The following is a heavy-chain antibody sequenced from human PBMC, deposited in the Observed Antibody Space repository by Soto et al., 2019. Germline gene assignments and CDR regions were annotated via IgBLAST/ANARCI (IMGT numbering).Heavy chain of an antibody. D-gene: IGHD5-18*01. V-gene: IGHV3-30*03. CDR3: ATVSRYSSGYWFLSRYYFDY. J-gene: IGHJ4*02. Sequence: GGSLRLSCAASGFTFSSYGMHWVRQAPGKGLEWVAVISYDGSNKYYADPVKGRFTISRDNSKNTLYLQMNSLRAEDTAVYYCATVSRYSSGYWFLSRYYFDYWGQGTLVTVSS. CDR2: ISYDGSNK. CDR1: GFTFSSYG.